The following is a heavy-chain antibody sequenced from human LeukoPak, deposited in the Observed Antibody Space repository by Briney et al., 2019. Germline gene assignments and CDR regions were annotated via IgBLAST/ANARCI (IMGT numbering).Heavy chain of an antibody. CDR1: GGSISSSSYY. CDR2: IYYSGST. J-gene: IGHJ4*02. V-gene: IGHV4-39*01. CDR3: ARRPINYRAFDY. Sequence: SETLSLTCIVSGGSISSSSYYWGWIRQPPGKGLERLGSIYYSGSTYYNPSLKSRVTISVDTSNNQFALKLSSVTAADTAVYYCARRPINYRAFDYWGQGTLVTVSS. D-gene: IGHD5-12*01.